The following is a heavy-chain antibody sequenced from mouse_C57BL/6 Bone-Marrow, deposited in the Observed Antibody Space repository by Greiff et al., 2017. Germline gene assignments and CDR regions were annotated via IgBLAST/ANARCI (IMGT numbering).Heavy chain of an antibody. J-gene: IGHJ4*01. CDR1: GYTFTSYW. CDR2: IHPTSGST. Sequence: QVQLQQPGAELVKPGASVKLSCKASGYTFTSYWMHWVKQRPGQGLEWIGMIHPTSGSTNYNEKFKSKATLTVDKSSSTAYLQLSSLTSEDSAVYYCARYPYYGSSPYYAMDYWGQGTSVTVSS. V-gene: IGHV1-64*01. CDR3: ARYPYYGSSPYYAMDY. D-gene: IGHD1-1*01.